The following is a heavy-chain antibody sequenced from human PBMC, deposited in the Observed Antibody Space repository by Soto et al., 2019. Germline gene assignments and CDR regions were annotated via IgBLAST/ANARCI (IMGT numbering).Heavy chain of an antibody. V-gene: IGHV1-69*13. D-gene: IGHD2-15*01. J-gene: IGHJ6*02. CDR1: GGTFSSYA. CDR3: ASLVVAATRVDYYYGMDV. Sequence: SVKVSCKASGGTFSSYAISWVRQAPGQGLEWMGGIIPIFGTASYAQKFQGRVTITADESTSTAYMELSSLRSEDTAVYYCASLVVAATRVDYYYGMDVWGQGTTVTVSS. CDR2: IIPIFGTA.